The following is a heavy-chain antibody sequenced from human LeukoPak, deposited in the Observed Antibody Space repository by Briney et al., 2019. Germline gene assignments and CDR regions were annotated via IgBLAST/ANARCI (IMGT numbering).Heavy chain of an antibody. CDR1: GFTFSSYE. V-gene: IGHV3-48*03. CDR2: ISTSGITI. CDR3: ARQWLTLFDY. D-gene: IGHD6-19*01. Sequence: GGSLRLSCAASGFTFSSYEMNWVRQAPGKGLEWVSYISTSGITIYYADSVKGRFTISRDNAKNSLYLQMNRLRAEDTAIYYCARQWLTLFDYWGQGTLVTVSS. J-gene: IGHJ4*02.